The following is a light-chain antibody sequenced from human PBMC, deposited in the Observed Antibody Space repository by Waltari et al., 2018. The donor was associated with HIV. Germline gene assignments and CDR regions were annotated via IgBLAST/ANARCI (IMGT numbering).Light chain of an antibody. V-gene: IGKV3-11*01. CDR1: QSVSSY. J-gene: IGKJ4*01. Sequence: EIVLTQSPGTLSLSPGERATFSCRASQSVSSYLAWYQQKPGQAPRLLIYDASNRATGIPARFSGSGSGTDFTLTINSLEPEDFAVYYCQQRSDWPLTFGGGTKVEIK. CDR3: QQRSDWPLT. CDR2: DAS.